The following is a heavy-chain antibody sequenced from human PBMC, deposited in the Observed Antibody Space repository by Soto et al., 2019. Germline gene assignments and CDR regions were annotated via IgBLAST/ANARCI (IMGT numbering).Heavy chain of an antibody. V-gene: IGHV4-34*01. CDR3: ARFLYVWGSYRHPFDY. Sequence: SETLSLTCAVYGGSFSGYYWSWIRQPPGKGLEWIGEINHSGSTNYNPSLKSRVTISVDTSKNQFSLKLSSVTAADTAVYYCARFLYVWGSYRHPFDYRAQRTLVTGSS. D-gene: IGHD3-16*02. J-gene: IGHJ4*02. CDR1: GGSFSGYY. CDR2: INHSGST.